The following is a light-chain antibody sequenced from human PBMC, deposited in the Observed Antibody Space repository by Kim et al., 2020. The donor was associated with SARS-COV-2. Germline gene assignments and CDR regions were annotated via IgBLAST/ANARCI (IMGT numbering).Light chain of an antibody. CDR3: KSRDSSGDLRV. CDR2: DKN. CDR1: SLRSYY. J-gene: IGLJ3*02. V-gene: IGLV3-19*01. Sequence: ALGQTGRITGKGDSLRSYYASWYQQKPGQSPVLVIYDKNNRPSGIPDRFSGSSSGATASLSITGAQAEDEADYYCKSRDSSGDLRVFGGGTKLTVL.